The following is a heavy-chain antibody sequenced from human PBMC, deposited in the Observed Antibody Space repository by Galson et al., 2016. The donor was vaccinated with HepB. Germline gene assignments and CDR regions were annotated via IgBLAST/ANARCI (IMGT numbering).Heavy chain of an antibody. Sequence: SLRLSCAGSGFSFGSYWMSWVRQSPGKGLERVANIKPDGSEKYYVDSVEGRFTISRDNAKNSLYLQMNSLRAEDTALYYCTRDGTLRPLGYWGQGTLVTVSS. D-gene: IGHD6-6*01. V-gene: IGHV3-7*03. CDR3: TRDGTLRPLGY. CDR1: GFSFGSYW. J-gene: IGHJ4*02. CDR2: IKPDGSEK.